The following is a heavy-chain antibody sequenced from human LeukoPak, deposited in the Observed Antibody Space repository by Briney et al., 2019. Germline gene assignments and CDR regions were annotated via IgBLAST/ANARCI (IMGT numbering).Heavy chain of an antibody. CDR3: ARGVEQWLEYYFGY. Sequence: SRTLSLSCALSVDTVSSNSVAWNWIRQSPSRGLEWLGRNYYRSKWYTDYAGSVKTRLTINPDTSKNQFSLHLNSVTPEDTDGYYCARGVEQWLEYYFGYWGQGTLVTVSS. D-gene: IGHD6-19*01. CDR1: VDTVSSNSVA. CDR2: NYYRSKWYT. J-gene: IGHJ4*02. V-gene: IGHV6-1*01.